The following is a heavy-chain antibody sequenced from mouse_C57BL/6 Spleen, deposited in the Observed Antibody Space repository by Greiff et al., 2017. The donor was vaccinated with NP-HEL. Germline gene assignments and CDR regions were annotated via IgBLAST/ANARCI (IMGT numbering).Heavy chain of an antibody. J-gene: IGHJ3*01. Sequence: QVQLQQPGAELVKPGASVKLSCKASGYTFTSYWMQWVKQRPGQGLEWIGEIDPSDSYTNYNQKFKGKATLTVDTSSSTAYMQLSSLTSEDSAVYYCARGGTLIAYWGQGTLVTVSA. CDR3: ARGGTLIAY. V-gene: IGHV1-50*01. CDR1: GYTFTSYW. CDR2: IDPSDSYT. D-gene: IGHD3-3*01.